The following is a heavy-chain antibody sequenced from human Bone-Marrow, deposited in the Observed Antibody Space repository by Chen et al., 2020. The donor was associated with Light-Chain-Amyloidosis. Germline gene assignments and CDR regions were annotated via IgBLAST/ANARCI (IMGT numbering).Heavy chain of an antibody. J-gene: IGHJ3*01. V-gene: IGHV4-38-2*01. CDR3: VRHFSATDPFDF. CDR1: GFPTTSGHY. CDR2: RYFGGNT. Sequence: QVLLQGSGPGPVMSSYTLSISCSVSGFPTTSGHYWGWVRQPPGKGLECIATRYFGGNTYYNPSLKSRLAISLDVSKNQFSLNLTSVTAADTAVYYCVRHFSATDPFDFWGRGTMVTVSS. D-gene: IGHD3-3*02.